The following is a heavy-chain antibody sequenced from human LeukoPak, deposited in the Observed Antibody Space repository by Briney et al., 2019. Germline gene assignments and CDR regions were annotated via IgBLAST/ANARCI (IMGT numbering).Heavy chain of an antibody. CDR1: GYTFSSYY. D-gene: IGHD3-16*02. CDR2: IKPGDSVT. CDR3: ARDKKSEIGGAIAGHYMDV. J-gene: IGHJ6*03. Sequence: ASVKVSCKASGYTFSSYYMHWVRQAPGQGLEWIGIIKPGDSVTSYSQKFKGRVTMTRDMSTTTVYMEMTSLRSEDTAVYYCARDKKSEIGGAIAGHYMDVWGKGTTVTISS. V-gene: IGHV1-46*01.